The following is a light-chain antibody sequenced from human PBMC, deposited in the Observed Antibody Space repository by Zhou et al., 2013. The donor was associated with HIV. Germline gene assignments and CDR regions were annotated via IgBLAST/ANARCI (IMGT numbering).Light chain of an antibody. J-gene: IGKJ4*01. V-gene: IGKV2-28*01. CDR3: MQALQTPHT. CDR2: LGS. Sequence: DIVMTQSPLSLPVTPGEPASISCRSIRASCIVMDYNYLDWYLQKPGQSPQLLXYLGSNRASGVPDRFSGSGSGTEFTLKISRVEAEDVGIYYCMQALQTPHTFGGGTKVEIK. CDR1: RASCIVMDYNY.